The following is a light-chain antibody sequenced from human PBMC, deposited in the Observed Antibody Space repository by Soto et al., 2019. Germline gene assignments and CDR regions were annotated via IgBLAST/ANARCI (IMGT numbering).Light chain of an antibody. CDR1: SSNIGNNY. V-gene: IGLV1-51*01. J-gene: IGLJ2*01. CDR2: DNN. Sequence: QSVLTQPPSVSTAPGQKVTISCSGSSSNIGNNYVSWYQQLPGTAPKLLIYDNNKRPSGIPDRFSGSKSGTSATLGITGLLTGDDANYYCGTWDSSLSAVVFGGGTKLTVL. CDR3: GTWDSSLSAVV.